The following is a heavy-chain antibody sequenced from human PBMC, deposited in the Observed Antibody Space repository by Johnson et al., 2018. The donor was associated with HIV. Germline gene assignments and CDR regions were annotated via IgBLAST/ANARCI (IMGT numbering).Heavy chain of an antibody. Sequence: VQLVESGGGLAQPGGSLKVSCAASGFSFSHYWMSWVRQAPGKGLEWVANIKQDGNKKYYVDSVRGRFTISRDNAENSLILQMNSLRAEDTAVYYCARPYSEYIYAAFSLWGQGKMVTVSS. J-gene: IGHJ3*01. CDR2: IKQDGNKK. CDR3: ARPYSEYIYAAFSL. D-gene: IGHD5-18*01. CDR1: GFSFSHYW. V-gene: IGHV3-7*01.